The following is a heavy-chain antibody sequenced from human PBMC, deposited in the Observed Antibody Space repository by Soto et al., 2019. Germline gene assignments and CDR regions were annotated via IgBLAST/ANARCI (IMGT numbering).Heavy chain of an antibody. D-gene: IGHD4-17*01. CDR3: AKDLYGDYGFFDY. V-gene: IGHV3-23*01. CDR2: ISGPGGTT. Sequence: GSLRLSCAASGFTFSNSAMRWVRQAPGKGLEWVSAISGPGGTTYYADSVKGRFTISRDNSKNTLYLQMNSLRAEDTAVYYCAKDLYGDYGFFDYWGQGTLVTVSS. CDR1: GFTFSNSA. J-gene: IGHJ4*02.